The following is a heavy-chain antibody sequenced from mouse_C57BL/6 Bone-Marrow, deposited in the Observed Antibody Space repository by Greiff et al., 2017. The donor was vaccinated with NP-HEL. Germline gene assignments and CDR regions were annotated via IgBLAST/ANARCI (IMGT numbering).Heavy chain of an antibody. CDR1: GYSFTSYY. CDR2: IYPGSGNT. V-gene: IGHV1-66*01. Sequence: VQVVESGPELVKPGASVKISCKASGYSFTSYYIHWVKQRPGQGLEWIGWIYPGSGNTKYNEKFKGKATLTADTSSSTAYMQLSSLTSEDSAVYYGARDYGSSCFDYWGQGTTLTVSS. D-gene: IGHD1-1*01. J-gene: IGHJ2*01. CDR3: ARDYGSSCFDY.